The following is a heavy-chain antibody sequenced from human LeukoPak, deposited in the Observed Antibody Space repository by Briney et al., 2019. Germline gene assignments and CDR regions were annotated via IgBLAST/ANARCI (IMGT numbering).Heavy chain of an antibody. J-gene: IGHJ4*02. V-gene: IGHV3-74*01. CDR1: GFTFSSYW. CDR3: ARSPMVRGVEYFDY. D-gene: IGHD3-10*01. Sequence: PGGSLRLSCAASGFTFSSYWMHWVRQAPGKVLVWVSRINSDGSSTSYADSVKGRFTISRDNAKNTLYLQMNSLRAEDTAVYYCARSPMVRGVEYFDYWGQGTLVTVSS. CDR2: INSDGSST.